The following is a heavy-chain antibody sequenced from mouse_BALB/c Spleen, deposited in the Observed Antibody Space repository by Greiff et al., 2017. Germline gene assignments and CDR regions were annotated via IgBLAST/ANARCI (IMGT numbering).Heavy chain of an antibody. J-gene: IGHJ1*01. V-gene: IGHV3-2*02. Sequence: VQLQQSGPGLVKPSQSLSLTCTVTGYSITSDYAWNWIRQFPGNKLEWMGYISYSGSTSYNPSLKSRISITRDTSKNQFFLQLNSVTTEDTATYYCAGSSYNYWYFDVWGAGTTVTVSS. D-gene: IGHD1-1*01. CDR1: GYSITSDYA. CDR2: ISYSGST. CDR3: AGSSYNYWYFDV.